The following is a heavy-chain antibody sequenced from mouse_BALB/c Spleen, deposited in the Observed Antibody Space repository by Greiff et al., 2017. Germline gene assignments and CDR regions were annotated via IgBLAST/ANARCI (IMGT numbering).Heavy chain of an antibody. CDR2: IWGDGST. J-gene: IGHJ3*01. D-gene: IGHD2-14*01. V-gene: IGHV2-6-7*01. CDR1: GFSLTGYG. CDR3: ARGEGYYRYDGFAY. Sequence: VNVVESGPGLVAPSQSLSITCTVSGFSLTGYGVNWVRQPPGKGLEWLGMIWGDGSTDYNSALKSRLSISKDNSKSQVFLKMNSLQTDDTARYYCARGEGYYRYDGFAYWGQGTLVTVSA.